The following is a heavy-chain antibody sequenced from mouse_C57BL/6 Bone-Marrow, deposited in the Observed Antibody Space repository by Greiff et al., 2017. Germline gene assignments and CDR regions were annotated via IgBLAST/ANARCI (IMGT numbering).Heavy chain of an antibody. CDR1: GFTFSDYG. CDR3: ARVAWFAY. V-gene: IGHV5-17*01. Sequence: EVKLMESGGGLVKPGGSLKLSCAASGFTFSDYGMHWVRQAPEKGLEWVAYISSGSSTIYYADTVKGRFTISRDNAKNTLCLQMTSLRSEDTAMYYCARVAWFAYWGQGTLVTVSA. D-gene: IGHD1-3*01. J-gene: IGHJ3*01. CDR2: ISSGSSTI.